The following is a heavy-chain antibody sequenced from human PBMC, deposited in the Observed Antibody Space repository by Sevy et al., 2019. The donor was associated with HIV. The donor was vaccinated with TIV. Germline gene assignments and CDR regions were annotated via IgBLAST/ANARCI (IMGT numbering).Heavy chain of an antibody. CDR3: ARKTSGYSYGFLDY. Sequence: SETLSLTCTVSGGSISSYYWSWIRQPPGKGLEWIGYIYYSGTTNYNPSLKRRITISVDTSKNQFSLKLSSVTAADTAVYYCARKTSGYSYGFLDYWGQGTLVTVSS. V-gene: IGHV4-59*01. D-gene: IGHD5-18*01. CDR1: GGSISSYY. CDR2: IYYSGTT. J-gene: IGHJ4*02.